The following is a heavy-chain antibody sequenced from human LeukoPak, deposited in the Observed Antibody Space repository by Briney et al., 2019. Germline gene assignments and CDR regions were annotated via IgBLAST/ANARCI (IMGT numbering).Heavy chain of an antibody. CDR2: IYSGGST. CDR1: GFTFSSYG. J-gene: IGHJ4*02. V-gene: IGHV3-53*01. Sequence: GGSLRLSCAASGFTFSSYGMHWVRQAPGEGLEWVSVIYSGGSTYYADSVKGRFTISRDNSKNTLYLQMNSLRAEDTAVYYCARGYSASERYFDYWGQGTLVTVSS. CDR3: ARGYSASERYFDY. D-gene: IGHD2-15*01.